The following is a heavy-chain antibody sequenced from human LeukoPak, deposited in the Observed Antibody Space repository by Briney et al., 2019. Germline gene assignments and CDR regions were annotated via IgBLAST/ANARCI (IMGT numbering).Heavy chain of an antibody. V-gene: IGHV3-15*01. D-gene: IGHD6-19*01. CDR2: IKSKTDGGTT. J-gene: IGHJ4*02. CDR3: TTDPSIAVAGRNY. Sequence: GGSLRLSCAASGFTFSNARMSWVRQAPGKGLEWVGRIKSKTDGGTTDYAAPVKGRFTISRDDSKNTLYLQMNSLKTEDTAVYYCTTDPSIAVAGRNYWGQGTLVTVSS. CDR1: GFTFSNAR.